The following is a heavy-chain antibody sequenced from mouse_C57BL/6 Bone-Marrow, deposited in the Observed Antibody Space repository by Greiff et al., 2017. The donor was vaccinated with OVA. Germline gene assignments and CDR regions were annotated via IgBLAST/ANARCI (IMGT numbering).Heavy chain of an antibody. Sequence: VQLQQSGAELVRPGTSVKLSCKASGYTFTSYWMHWVKQRPGQGLEWIGVIDPSDSYTNYNQKFKGKATLTVDTSSSTAYMQLSSLTSEDSAVYYCARGSSGSFDYWGQGTTLTVSS. J-gene: IGHJ2*01. CDR3: ARGSSGSFDY. D-gene: IGHD3-2*02. V-gene: IGHV1-59*01. CDR1: GYTFTSYW. CDR2: IDPSDSYT.